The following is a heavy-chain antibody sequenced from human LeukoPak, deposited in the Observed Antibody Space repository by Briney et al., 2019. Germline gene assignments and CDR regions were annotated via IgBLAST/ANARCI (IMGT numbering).Heavy chain of an antibody. Sequence: PGGSLRLSCAASGFTFSGSAMHWVRQASGKGLEWVGRIRSKANSYATAYAASVKGRFTNSRDDSKNTAYLQMNSLKTEDTAVYYCTRLRWELLGGHDYWGQGTLVTVSS. D-gene: IGHD1-26*01. V-gene: IGHV3-73*01. J-gene: IGHJ4*02. CDR2: IRSKANSYAT. CDR3: TRLRWELLGGHDY. CDR1: GFTFSGSA.